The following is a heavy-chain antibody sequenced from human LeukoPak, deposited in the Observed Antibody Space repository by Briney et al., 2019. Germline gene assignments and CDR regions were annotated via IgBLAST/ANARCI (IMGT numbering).Heavy chain of an antibody. CDR2: ICYSGST. J-gene: IGHJ5*02. V-gene: IGHV4-39*01. CDR1: GRSINISSDR. D-gene: IGHD3-10*01. CDR3: ARTDNYIPEDRLVL. Sequence: SETLTLTCSLSGRSINISSDRWRWIRQPPGKGLEWIGSICYSGSTFYNPSLKSRVTLPVDTSKNQFSLKLSSVTAADTAVYYCARTDNYIPEDRLVLWGQGTLVTVSS.